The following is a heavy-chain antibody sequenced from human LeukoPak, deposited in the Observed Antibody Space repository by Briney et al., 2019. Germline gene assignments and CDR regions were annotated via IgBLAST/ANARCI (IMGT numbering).Heavy chain of an antibody. Sequence: GGPLRLSCAASGFTFSSYAMSWVRQAPGKGLEWVSAISGSGGSTYYADSVKGRFTISRDNSKNTLYLQMNSLRAEDTAVYYCAKHEGPIAVVFYFDYWGQGTLVTVSS. CDR2: ISGSGGST. D-gene: IGHD6-19*01. CDR3: AKHEGPIAVVFYFDY. CDR1: GFTFSSYA. J-gene: IGHJ4*02. V-gene: IGHV3-23*01.